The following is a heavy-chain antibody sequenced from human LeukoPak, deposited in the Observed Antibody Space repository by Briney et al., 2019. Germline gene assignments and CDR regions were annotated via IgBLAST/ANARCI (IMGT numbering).Heavy chain of an antibody. CDR1: GGSFSGYY. D-gene: IGHD6-19*01. V-gene: IGHV4-34*01. CDR2: IKHSGST. Sequence: SETLSLTCAVYGGSFSGYYWSWIRQPPGKGLEWIGEIKHSGSTNYNPSLKSRVTISVDTSKNQFSLKLSSVTAADTAVYYCARGRSSFNWGQGTLVTVSS. CDR3: ARGRSSFN. J-gene: IGHJ4*02.